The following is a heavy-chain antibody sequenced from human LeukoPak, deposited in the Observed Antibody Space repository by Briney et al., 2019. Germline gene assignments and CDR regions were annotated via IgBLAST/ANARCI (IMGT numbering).Heavy chain of an antibody. Sequence: PGGSLRLSCAASGFTFDDYAMHWVRQAPGKGLEWVSGISWNSGSIGYADSVKGRFTISRDNAKNSLYLQMNSLRAEDTALYYCAKSVVGGGIAVAGTTFDYWGQGTLVTVSS. CDR2: ISWNSGSI. D-gene: IGHD6-19*01. J-gene: IGHJ4*02. V-gene: IGHV3-9*01. CDR1: GFTFDDYA. CDR3: AKSVVGGGIAVAGTTFDY.